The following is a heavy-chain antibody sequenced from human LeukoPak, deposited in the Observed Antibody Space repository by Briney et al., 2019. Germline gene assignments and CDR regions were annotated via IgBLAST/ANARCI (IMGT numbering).Heavy chain of an antibody. V-gene: IGHV3-30*03. D-gene: IGHD3-10*01. CDR2: ISYDGSNK. CDR3: SMVRGVNEPFDY. J-gene: IGHJ4*02. CDR1: GFTFSSYG. Sequence: GRSLRLSCAASGFTFSSYGMHWVRQAPGKGLEWVAVISYDGSNKYYADSVKGRFTISRDNYKNTLYLQMNSLRAEDTAVYYCSMVRGVNEPFDYWGQGTLVTVSS.